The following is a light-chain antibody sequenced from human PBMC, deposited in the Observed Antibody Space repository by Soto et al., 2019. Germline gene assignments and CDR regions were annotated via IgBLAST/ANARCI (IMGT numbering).Light chain of an antibody. Sequence: DIQMTQSPSSLSASVGDRVTITCRASQSISTYLIWYQQKPGKAPKLLIYATSSLQSGVPSRFSGSGSGTDFNLTISSLKPEDFATYYCQQSYSTPWTFGQGTKVDIK. CDR2: ATS. J-gene: IGKJ1*01. CDR3: QQSYSTPWT. CDR1: QSISTY. V-gene: IGKV1-39*01.